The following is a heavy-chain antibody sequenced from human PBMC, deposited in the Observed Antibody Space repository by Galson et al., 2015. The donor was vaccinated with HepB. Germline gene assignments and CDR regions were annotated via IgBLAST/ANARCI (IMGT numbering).Heavy chain of an antibody. CDR1: GYTFVNYW. CDR2: VYPGDSDT. D-gene: IGHD5-12*01. Sequence: QSGAEVKKPGESLKISCKGSGYTFVNYWIGWVRQMPGKGLEYMAIVYPGDSDTKYSPSFKGQVTISVDKSISTIYLQWSSLKASDTAIYYCARQRWLRHDAFDIWGQGTVVTVSS. J-gene: IGHJ3*02. CDR3: ARQRWLRHDAFDI. V-gene: IGHV5-51*01.